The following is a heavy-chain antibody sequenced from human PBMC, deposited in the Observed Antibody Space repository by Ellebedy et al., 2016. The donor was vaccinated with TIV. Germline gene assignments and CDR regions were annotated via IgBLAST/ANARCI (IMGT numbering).Heavy chain of an antibody. D-gene: IGHD3-10*01. CDR2: ISSSSSTI. V-gene: IGHV3-48*02. CDR1: GFTFSSYS. Sequence: GESLKISCAASGFTFSSYSMNWVRQAPGKGLEWVSYISSSSSTIYYADSVKGRFTISRDNAKNSLYLQMNSLRDEDTAVYYCARDRPHYYGSGSYYYYGMDAWGQGTTVTVSS. CDR3: ARDRPHYYGSGSYYYYGMDA. J-gene: IGHJ6*02.